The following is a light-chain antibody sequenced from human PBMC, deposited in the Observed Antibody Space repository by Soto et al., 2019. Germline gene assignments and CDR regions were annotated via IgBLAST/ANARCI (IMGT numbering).Light chain of an antibody. CDR2: KAS. CDR1: QSISTW. V-gene: IGKV1-5*03. J-gene: IGKJ1*01. Sequence: DSHKSQSHDTKSAALGKRVNIGGRASQSISTWLAWYQQKPGKAPKLLIYKASSLESGVPSRFSGSGSGTELTVLLSRLHSDAFVPNYCEPYNGNVWMFRQGTKVDIK. CDR3: EPYNGNVWM.